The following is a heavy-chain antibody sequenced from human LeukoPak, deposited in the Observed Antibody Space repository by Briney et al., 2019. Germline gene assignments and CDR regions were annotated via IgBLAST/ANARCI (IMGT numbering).Heavy chain of an antibody. Sequence: GASVKVSCKASGYTFTGYYMHWVRQAPGQGLEWMGWINPNSGGTNYAQKFQGRVTMTRDTSISTAYMELSRLRSDDTAVYYCARAYESGEIQYYGSGPYYYYYMDVWGKGTTVTISS. V-gene: IGHV1-2*02. J-gene: IGHJ6*03. CDR1: GYTFTGYY. D-gene: IGHD3-10*01. CDR3: ARAYESGEIQYYGSGPYYYYYMDV. CDR2: INPNSGGT.